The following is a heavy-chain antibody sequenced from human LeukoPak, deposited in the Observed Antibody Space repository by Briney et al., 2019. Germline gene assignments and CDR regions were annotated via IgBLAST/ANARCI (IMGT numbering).Heavy chain of an antibody. V-gene: IGHV3-30*03. CDR1: GFTFSSYS. CDR2: ISYDERDK. D-gene: IGHD2-21*02. Sequence: GSALRLSCSASGFTFSSYSMRWCLQAPGKGLEGGAAISYDERDKYFADSVKGRLTISRGTSKNTVYLQMNSLRPEDTALYYCARVRCGPDCYSERPLDLWGQGTRVTVSS. J-gene: IGHJ3*01. CDR3: ARVRCGPDCYSERPLDL.